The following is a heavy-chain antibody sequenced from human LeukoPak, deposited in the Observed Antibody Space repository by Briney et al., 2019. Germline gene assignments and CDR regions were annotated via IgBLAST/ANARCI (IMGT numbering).Heavy chain of an antibody. J-gene: IGHJ4*02. CDR2: ISGRGDVT. D-gene: IGHD6-19*01. V-gene: IGHV3-23*01. CDR1: GITFNNYA. CDR3: ANTLLYSSGWDY. Sequence: GGSLRLSRTASGITFNNYAMSWVRQAPGKGLEWVSTISGRGDVTYYADSVKGRFTISRDNSKNTLFLQMNSLRAEDTAVYYCANTLLYSSGWDYWGQGTLVTVSS.